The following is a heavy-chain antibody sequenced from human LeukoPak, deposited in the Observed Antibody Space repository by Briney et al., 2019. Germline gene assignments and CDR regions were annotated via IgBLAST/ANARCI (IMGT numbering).Heavy chain of an antibody. J-gene: IGHJ4*02. D-gene: IGHD2-15*01. V-gene: IGHV3-74*01. CDR2: INSDGSAT. Sequence: GGSLRLSCVASGFTLSTYWMHWVRQAPGKGLVWVSRINSDGSATSYADSVMVRFTISRDSAKNTLYLQMNSLRPEDTAVYYCARGDKWSFDSWGQGALVTVSS. CDR1: GFTLSTYW. CDR3: ARGDKWSFDS.